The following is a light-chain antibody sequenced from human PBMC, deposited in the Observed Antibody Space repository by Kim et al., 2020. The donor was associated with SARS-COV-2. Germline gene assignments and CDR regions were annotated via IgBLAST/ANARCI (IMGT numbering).Light chain of an antibody. V-gene: IGKV1-6*01. CDR3: LQDYNYPLT. J-gene: IGKJ4*01. CDR2: AAS. Sequence: AIQMTQSPSSLSASVGDRVTITCRASQGIRNDLGWYQQKPGKAPKLLIYAASSLQSGVPSRFGGSGSGTDFTLTISSLQPEDFASYYCLQDYNYPLTFGGGTKVDIK. CDR1: QGIRND.